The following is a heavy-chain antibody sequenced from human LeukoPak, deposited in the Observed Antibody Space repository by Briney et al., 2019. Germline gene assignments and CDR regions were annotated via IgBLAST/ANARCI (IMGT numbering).Heavy chain of an antibody. CDR3: AGGSGWTTTY. V-gene: IGHV3-7*04. D-gene: IGHD3-22*01. CDR1: EFTFSKYW. CDR2: IKQDGSEK. Sequence: PGGSLRLSCAASEFTFSKYWMSWVRRAPGKGLEWVGNIKQDGSEKFYVDSVRGRFTISRDNTKNSLYLQMDSVRVEDTAVYYCAGGSGWTTTYWGQGTLVTVSS. J-gene: IGHJ4*02.